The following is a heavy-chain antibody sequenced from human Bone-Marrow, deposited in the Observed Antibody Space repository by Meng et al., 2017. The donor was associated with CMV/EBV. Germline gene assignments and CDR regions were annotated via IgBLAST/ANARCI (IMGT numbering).Heavy chain of an antibody. CDR1: GGSISSSSYY. V-gene: IGHV4-39*07. J-gene: IGHJ4*02. CDR3: ARGDWYYFDY. Sequence: SETLSLTCSVSGGSISSSSYYWGWIRQPPGKGLEWIGSIYYSGSTYYNPSLKGRVTISVDTSNNQFSLKLSSVTAADTDVYYCARGDWYYFDYWGQGTLVTVSS. CDR2: IYYSGST. D-gene: IGHD3-9*01.